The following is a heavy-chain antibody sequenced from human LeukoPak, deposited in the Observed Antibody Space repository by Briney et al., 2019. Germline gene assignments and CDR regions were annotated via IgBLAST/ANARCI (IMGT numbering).Heavy chain of an antibody. V-gene: IGHV1-2*02. CDR3: ARGFLQNPRTLSGWYEVGFDY. CDR2: IDPNSGAP. D-gene: IGHD6-19*01. Sequence: ASVKVSCKTSGYIFTGYYLHWVRQAPGQGLEWMGWIDPNSGAPNYAQKFQGRVTMTRDTSISTAYMELSRLRSDDTAVYYCARGFLQNPRTLSGWYEVGFDYWGQGTLVTVSS. CDR1: GYIFTGYY. J-gene: IGHJ4*02.